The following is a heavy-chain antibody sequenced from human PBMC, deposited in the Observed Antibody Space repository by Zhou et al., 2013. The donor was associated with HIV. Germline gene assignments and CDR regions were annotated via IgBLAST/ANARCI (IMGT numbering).Heavy chain of an antibody. D-gene: IGHD6-19*01. CDR2: IIPVLGGA. CDR3: ARDQGGIAVADFYMDV. J-gene: IGHJ6*03. Sequence: QVQLVQSGAEVKRPGSSVKVSCKASGGTFSSSAISWVRQAPGRGLEWMGRIIPVLGGARYAQKFQGRVTITADKSTSIAYMELSGLTSDDTAMYYCARDQGGIAVADFYMDVWGKGTTVTVSS. CDR1: GGTFSSSA. V-gene: IGHV1-69*04.